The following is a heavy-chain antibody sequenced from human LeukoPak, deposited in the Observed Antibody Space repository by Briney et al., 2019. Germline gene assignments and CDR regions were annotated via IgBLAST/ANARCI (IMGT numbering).Heavy chain of an antibody. CDR1: GFTFSNYG. CDR2: IRYDGSIK. Sequence: GGSLRLSCVASGFTFSNYGMHWVRQAPGKGLEWVAFIRYDGSIKYYADSVKGRFTISRDNSKNTLYLQMNSLRAEDTAVYYCARDLYSGSYTDYYGMDVWGQGTTVTVSS. D-gene: IGHD1-26*01. CDR3: ARDLYSGSYTDYYGMDV. V-gene: IGHV3-30*02. J-gene: IGHJ6*02.